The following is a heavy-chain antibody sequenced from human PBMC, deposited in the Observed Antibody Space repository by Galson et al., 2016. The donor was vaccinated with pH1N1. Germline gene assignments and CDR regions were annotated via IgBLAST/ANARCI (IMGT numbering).Heavy chain of an antibody. Sequence: SLRLSCATSGFSVSSNYMNWVRQAPGKGLESVSVLYPGETTYYADSVTGRFTISRDNSKNTLFLQMNSLRADDTAVYYCAGGPTRAQLEDHWGQGTLVTVSS. CDR3: AGGPTRAQLEDH. V-gene: IGHV3-53*01. J-gene: IGHJ4*02. CDR1: GFSVSSNY. D-gene: IGHD6-13*01. CDR2: LYPGETT.